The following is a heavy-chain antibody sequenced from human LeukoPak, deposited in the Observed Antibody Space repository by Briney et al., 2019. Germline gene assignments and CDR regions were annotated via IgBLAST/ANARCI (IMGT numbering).Heavy chain of an antibody. J-gene: IGHJ6*03. CDR3: ARDGSSSSGLHYYYMDV. CDR2: TYYRSKWYN. V-gene: IGHV6-1*01. CDR1: GDSVSSNSAA. D-gene: IGHD6-6*01. Sequence: SQTLSLTCAISGDSVSSNSAAWNWIRQSPSRGLEWLGRTYYRSKWYNDYAVSVKSRITINPDTSKNQFSLQLNSVTPEDTAVYYCARDGSSSSGLHYYYMDVWGKGTTVTVSS.